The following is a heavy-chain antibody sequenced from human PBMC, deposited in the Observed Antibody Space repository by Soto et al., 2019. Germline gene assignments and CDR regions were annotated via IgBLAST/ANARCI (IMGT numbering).Heavy chain of an antibody. Sequence: SETLSLTCTVSGGSISSYYWSWIRQPPGKGLEWIGYIYYSGSTNYNPSLKSRVTISVDTSKNQFSLKLSSVTAADTAVYHCARDFAYYYGSGSYYIGYYYYSGMDVWGQGTTVTVSS. V-gene: IGHV4-59*12. CDR3: ARDFAYYYGSGSYYIGYYYYSGMDV. CDR1: GGSISSYY. D-gene: IGHD3-10*01. J-gene: IGHJ6*02. CDR2: IYYSGST.